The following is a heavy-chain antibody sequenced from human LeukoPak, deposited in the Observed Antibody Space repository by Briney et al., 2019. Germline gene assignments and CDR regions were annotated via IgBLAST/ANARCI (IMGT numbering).Heavy chain of an antibody. CDR3: VRDQPHNWFDP. CDR2: IKPDSGDT. Sequence: ASVKVSCKASGYTFSGYYIHWVRQAPGQGLEWMGLIKPDSGDTNYAQNFRGRVTMTRDTSITTAYMELNRLTSDDTAVYYCVRDQPHNWFDPWGQGTLVTVSS. V-gene: IGHV1-2*02. CDR1: GYTFSGYY. J-gene: IGHJ5*02.